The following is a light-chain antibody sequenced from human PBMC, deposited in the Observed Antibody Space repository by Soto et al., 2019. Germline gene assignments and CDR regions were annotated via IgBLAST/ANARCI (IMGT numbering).Light chain of an antibody. V-gene: IGLV1-40*01. J-gene: IGLJ2*01. CDR2: GNS. CDR3: QSYDSSLSVV. CDR1: SSNIGAGYD. Sequence: QSVLTQPHSVSGAPRQRVTLSCTGSSSNIGAGYDVHWYQQLPGPAPKLLIYGNSNRPSGVPDRFSGSKSGTSASLAITGLQAEDEADYYCQSYDSSLSVVFGGGTKLTVL.